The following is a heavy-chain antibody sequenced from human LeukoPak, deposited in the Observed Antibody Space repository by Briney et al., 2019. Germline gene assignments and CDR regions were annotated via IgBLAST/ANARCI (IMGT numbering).Heavy chain of an antibody. V-gene: IGHV1-24*01. Sequence: ASVKVSCKVSGYTLTELSMHWVRQAPGKGLEWMGGFDPEDGETIYAQKFQDRVTMTTDTSTSTAYMELRSLRSDDTAVYYCGRALLGGSDIYTPFSYWGRGTLVTVSS. CDR2: FDPEDGET. CDR3: GRALLGGSDIYTPFSY. J-gene: IGHJ4*02. D-gene: IGHD3-10*01. CDR1: GYTLTELS.